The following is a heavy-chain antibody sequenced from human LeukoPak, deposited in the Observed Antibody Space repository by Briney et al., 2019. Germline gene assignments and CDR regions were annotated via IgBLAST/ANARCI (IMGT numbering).Heavy chain of an antibody. V-gene: IGHV1-46*01. Sequence: ASVKVSCKASGYTFTSYYMHWVRQAPGQGLEWMGIINPSGGSTSYAQKFQGRVTMTRDMSTSTVYMELSSLRSEDTAVYYCARALLEQLDFDYWGQGTLVTVSS. CDR3: ARALLEQLDFDY. J-gene: IGHJ4*02. D-gene: IGHD6-6*01. CDR2: INPSGGST. CDR1: GYTFTSYY.